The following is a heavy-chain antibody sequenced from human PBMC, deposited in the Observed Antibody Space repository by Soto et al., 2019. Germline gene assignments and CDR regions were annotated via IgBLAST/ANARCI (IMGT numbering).Heavy chain of an antibody. J-gene: IGHJ1*01. Sequence: GGSLRLSCAASGFTFSSYAMSWVRQAPGKGLEWVSAISGSGGSTYYADSVKGRFTISRDNSKNTLYLQMSSLRAEDTAVYYSAKDGFVWVAATTEPYFQHWGQGTLVTVS. CDR1: GFTFSSYA. V-gene: IGHV3-23*01. CDR3: AKDGFVWVAATTEPYFQH. D-gene: IGHD1-26*01. CDR2: ISGSGGST.